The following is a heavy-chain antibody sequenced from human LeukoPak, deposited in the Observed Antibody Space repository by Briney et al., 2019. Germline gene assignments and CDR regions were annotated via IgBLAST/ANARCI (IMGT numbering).Heavy chain of an antibody. CDR1: GYSFTNYW. CDR2: IYPGDSDT. J-gene: IGHJ5*02. D-gene: IGHD2-15*01. CDR3: ARQRGQPGRVSWFDP. Sequence: GESLKISXKGSGYSFTNYWIGWVRQMPGKGLEWMGIIYPGDSDTRYSPSFQGQVTISADKSINTAYLQWSGLKASDTAMYYCARQRGQPGRVSWFDPWGQGTLVTVSS. V-gene: IGHV5-51*01.